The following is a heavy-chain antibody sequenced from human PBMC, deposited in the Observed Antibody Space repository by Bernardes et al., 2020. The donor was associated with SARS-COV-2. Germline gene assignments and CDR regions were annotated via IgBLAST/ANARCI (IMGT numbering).Heavy chain of an antibody. V-gene: IGHV1-2*02. CDR1: GYTFTGYY. CDR3: ALPPSNYDRYGMDV. Sequence: ASVKVSCKASGYTFTGYYIHWVRQAPGQGLEWMGWSNPNSGGTIYAQKFQGRVTMTRDTSISTAYTELSRLRSDDTAMYYCALPPSNYDRYGMDVWGQGTTVTVAS. J-gene: IGHJ6*02. D-gene: IGHD3-22*01. CDR2: SNPNSGGT.